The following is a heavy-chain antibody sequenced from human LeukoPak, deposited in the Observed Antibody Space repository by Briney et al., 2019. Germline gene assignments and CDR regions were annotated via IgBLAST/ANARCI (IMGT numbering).Heavy chain of an antibody. D-gene: IGHD1-26*01. J-gene: IGHJ4*02. CDR2: IYYSRST. CDR3: ARLWELRRFDY. CDR1: GGSISSSSYY. Sequence: SETLSLTCTVSGGSISSSSYYWGWIRQPPGKGLEWIGSIYYSRSTYYNPSLKSRVTISVDTSKNQFSLKLSSVTAADTAVYYCARLWELRRFDYWGQGTLVTVSS. V-gene: IGHV4-39*01.